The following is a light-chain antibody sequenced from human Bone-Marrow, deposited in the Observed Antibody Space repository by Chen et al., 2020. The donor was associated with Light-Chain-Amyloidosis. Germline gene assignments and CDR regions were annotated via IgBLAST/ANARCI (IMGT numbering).Light chain of an antibody. CDR1: QSISSY. CDR3: QQYNSYPMYT. CDR2: DAS. V-gene: IGKV1-5*01. J-gene: IGKJ2*01. Sequence: DIQMTQSPSSLSASVGDRVTITCRASQSISSYLNWYQQKPGKAPKLLIYDASSLESGVPSRFSGRGSGTEFTLTISSLQPDDFATYYCQQYNSYPMYTFGQGTKLEIK.